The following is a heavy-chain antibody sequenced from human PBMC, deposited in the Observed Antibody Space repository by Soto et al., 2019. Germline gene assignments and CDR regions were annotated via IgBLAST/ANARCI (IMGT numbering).Heavy chain of an antibody. Sequence: SQTLPLTCDSSGDRVSSSRVTWNWIRQSPSRGLEWLGRTYYRSRWYNDYAESVKSRIIINPDTSKNQFSLHLNSVTPDDTTVYYCVRLIGNSWLDFWGQGTLVTVSS. D-gene: IGHD1-26*01. V-gene: IGHV6-1*01. CDR3: VRLIGNSWLDF. CDR1: GDRVSSSRVT. CDR2: TYYRSRWYN. J-gene: IGHJ5*01.